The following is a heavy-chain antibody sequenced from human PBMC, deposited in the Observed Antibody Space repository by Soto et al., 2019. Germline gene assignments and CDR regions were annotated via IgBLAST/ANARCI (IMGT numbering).Heavy chain of an antibody. CDR2: INWNGGST. Sequence: GGSLRLSCAASGFTFDDYGMSWVRQAPGKGLEWVSGINWNGGSTGYADSVKGRFTISRDNAKNSLYLQMNSLRAEDTALYHCAKHPGIAVAGNWFDPWGQGTLVTVSS. D-gene: IGHD6-19*01. CDR3: AKHPGIAVAGNWFDP. V-gene: IGHV3-20*01. J-gene: IGHJ5*02. CDR1: GFTFDDYG.